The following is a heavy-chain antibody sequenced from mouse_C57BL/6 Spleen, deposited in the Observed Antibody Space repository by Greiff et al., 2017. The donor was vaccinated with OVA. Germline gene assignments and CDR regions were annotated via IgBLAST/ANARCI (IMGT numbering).Heavy chain of an antibody. D-gene: IGHD1-1*01. CDR3: ASRIYYYGSSPYYAMDY. CDR1: GFTFSDYY. CDR2: ISNGGGST. V-gene: IGHV5-12*01. Sequence: EVKLVESGGGLVQPGGSLKLSCAASGFTFSDYYMYWVRQTPEKRLEWVAYISNGGGSTYYPDNVKGRFTISRDNAKNTLYLQMSRLKSEDTAMYYCASRIYYYGSSPYYAMDYWGQGTSVTVSS. J-gene: IGHJ4*01.